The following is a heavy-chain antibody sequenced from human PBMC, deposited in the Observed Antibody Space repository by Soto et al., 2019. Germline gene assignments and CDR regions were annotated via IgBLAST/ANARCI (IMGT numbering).Heavy chain of an antibody. V-gene: IGHV3-23*01. CDR3: AKGRQWLAA. Sequence: PXETLRLSCVASCLTFSSYSMSWVRTYPGKGLEWVSAISGSGGSTYYADSVKGRFTISRDNSKNTLYLQMNSLRAEDTAVYYCAKGRQWLAAWGQGTRVIVSS. CDR1: CLTFSSYS. J-gene: IGHJ5*02. CDR2: ISGSGGST. D-gene: IGHD6-19*01.